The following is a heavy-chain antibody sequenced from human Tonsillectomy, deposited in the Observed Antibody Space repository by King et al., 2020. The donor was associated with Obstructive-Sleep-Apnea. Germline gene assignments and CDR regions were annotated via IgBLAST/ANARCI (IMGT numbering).Heavy chain of an antibody. D-gene: IGHD3-22*01. CDR2: IGSNGGTT. V-gene: IGHV3-64*01. Sequence: VQLVESGGGLVQPGGSLRLSCAASGFTFSRHAMHWVRQAPGKGLEYVSAIGSNGGTTYYANSVKGRFTISRDNSKNTLYLQMGSLRAEDMAVYYCAGKKYDCSGCIDLRGPGTPVTGPS. CDR3: AGKKYDCSGCIDL. CDR1: GFTFSRHA. J-gene: IGHJ5*02.